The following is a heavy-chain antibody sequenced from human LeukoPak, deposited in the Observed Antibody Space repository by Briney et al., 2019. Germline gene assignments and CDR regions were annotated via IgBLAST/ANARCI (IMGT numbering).Heavy chain of an antibody. J-gene: IGHJ4*02. CDR2: INHSGST. V-gene: IGHV4-39*01. CDR1: GVSISSSNSY. CDR3: ARHTQYSGSYGFFRPNYYFDY. D-gene: IGHD1-26*01. Sequence: SETLSLTCTVSGVSISSSNSYWSWIRQPPGKGLEWIGEINHSGSTNYNPSLKSRVTISVDTSKNQFSLKLGSVTAADTAVYYCARHTQYSGSYGFFRPNYYFDYWGQGTLVTVSS.